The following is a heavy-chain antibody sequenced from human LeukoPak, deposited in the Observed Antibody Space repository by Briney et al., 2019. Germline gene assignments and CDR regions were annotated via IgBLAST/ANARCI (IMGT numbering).Heavy chain of an antibody. CDR2: INAGNGNT. CDR1: GGTFSSYA. Sequence: ASVKVSCKASGGTFSSYAISWVRQAPGQRLEWMGWINAGNGNTKYSQKFQGRVTITRDTSASTAYMELSSLRSEDTAVYYCARATYGDYALGYWGQGTLVTVSS. J-gene: IGHJ4*02. V-gene: IGHV1-3*01. CDR3: ARATYGDYALGY. D-gene: IGHD4-17*01.